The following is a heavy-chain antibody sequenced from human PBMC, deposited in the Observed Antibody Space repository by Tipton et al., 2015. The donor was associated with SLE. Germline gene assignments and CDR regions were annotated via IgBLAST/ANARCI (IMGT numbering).Heavy chain of an antibody. V-gene: IGHV4-38-2*01. CDR2: IYHSGST. D-gene: IGHD3-3*01. CDR3: ARGGYDFWSGSGYYYYYMDV. Sequence: LRLSCAVSGYSISSGYYWGWIRQPPGKGLEWIGSIYHSGSTYYNPSLKSRVTISVDPSKNQFSLKLSSVTAADTAVYYCARGGYDFWSGSGYYYYYMDVWGKGTTVTVSS. CDR1: GYSISSGYY. J-gene: IGHJ6*03.